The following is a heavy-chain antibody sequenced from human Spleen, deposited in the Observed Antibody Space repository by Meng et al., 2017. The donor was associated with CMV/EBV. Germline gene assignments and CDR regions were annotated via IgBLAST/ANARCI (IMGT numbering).Heavy chain of an antibody. D-gene: IGHD1-26*01. J-gene: IGHJ4*02. CDR3: AREGWELNFDY. CDR2: ISSSSSYI. CDR1: DLPFSPYA. V-gene: IGHV3-21*01. Sequence: LSVAAFDLPFSPYAMNWVGQAPGKGLEWISSISSSSSYIYSADSVKGRFTISRDNAKNSLYLQMNSLRAEDTAVYYCAREGWELNFDYWGQGTLVTVSS.